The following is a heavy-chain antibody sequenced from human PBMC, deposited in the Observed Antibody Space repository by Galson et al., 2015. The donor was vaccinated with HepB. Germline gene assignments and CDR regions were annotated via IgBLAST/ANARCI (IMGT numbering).Heavy chain of an antibody. J-gene: IGHJ4*02. CDR2: MNPNSGNT. Sequence: SVTVSCKASGYTFTSYDINWVRQATGQGLEWMGWMNPNSGNTGYAQKFQGRVTMTRNTSISTAYMELSSLRSEDTAVYYCARGRRSSSWYTVAVAGKKGDLFDYWGQGTLVTVSS. D-gene: IGHD6-13*01. CDR3: ARGRRSSSWYTVAVAGKKGDLFDY. V-gene: IGHV1-8*01. CDR1: GYTFTSYD.